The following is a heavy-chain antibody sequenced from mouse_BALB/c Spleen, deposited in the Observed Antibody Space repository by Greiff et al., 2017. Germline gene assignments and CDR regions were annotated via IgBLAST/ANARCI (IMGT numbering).Heavy chain of an antibody. CDR1: GYSITSDYA. CDR2: ISYSGST. Sequence: ESGPGLVKPSQSLSLTCTVTGYSITSDYAWNWIRQFPGNKLEWMGYISYSGSTSYNPSLKSRISITRDTSKNQFFLQLNSVTTEDTATYYCARSLDSSGPFAYWGQGTLVTVSA. CDR3: ARSLDSSGPFAY. V-gene: IGHV3-2*02. J-gene: IGHJ3*01. D-gene: IGHD3-2*01.